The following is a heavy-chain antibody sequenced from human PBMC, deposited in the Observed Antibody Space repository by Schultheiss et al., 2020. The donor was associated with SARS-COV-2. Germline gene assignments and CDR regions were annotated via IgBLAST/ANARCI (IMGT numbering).Heavy chain of an antibody. V-gene: IGHV3-74*01. CDR1: GFTFSSYS. CDR3: AKEKDIVVVVAWFDP. D-gene: IGHD2-15*01. CDR2: INSDGSST. J-gene: IGHJ5*02. Sequence: GGSLRLSCAASGFTFSSYSMNWVRQAPGKGLVWVSRINSDGSSTSYADSVKGRFTISRDNSKNTLYLQMNSLRAEDTAVYYCAKEKDIVVVVAWFDPWGQGTLVTVSS.